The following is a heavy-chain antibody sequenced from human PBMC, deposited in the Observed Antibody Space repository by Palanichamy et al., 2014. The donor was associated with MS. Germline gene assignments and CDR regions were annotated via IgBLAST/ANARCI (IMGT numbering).Heavy chain of an antibody. CDR3: ARLGYCNAGSCPETAAFDI. Sequence: QLQLQESGPGLVKPWETLSLTCTVSGGSISSSGHYWVWIRQPPGKGLEWIGKIYFGGTTYYNPSLQSRVTMFVDTSENEFPLKLSSVTAADTALYYCARLGYCNAGSCPETAAFDIWGQGTMVTVSS. CDR1: GGSISSSGHY. CDR2: IYFGGTT. D-gene: IGHD2-15*01. J-gene: IGHJ3*02. V-gene: IGHV4-39*01.